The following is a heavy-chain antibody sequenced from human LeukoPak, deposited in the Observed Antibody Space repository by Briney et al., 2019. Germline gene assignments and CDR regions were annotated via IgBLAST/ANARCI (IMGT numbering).Heavy chain of an antibody. Sequence: GGSLSLSCAASGFTFSGYGMHWVRKAPGKGLEWVAYIRYDESYQYYVDSVSGRFTISRDNSKNLLFLQMNSLGAEDTAVYYCAAIAAAALYWGQGTQVTVSS. J-gene: IGHJ4*02. D-gene: IGHD6-25*01. V-gene: IGHV3-30*02. CDR2: IRYDESYQ. CDR1: GFTFSGYG. CDR3: AAIAAAALY.